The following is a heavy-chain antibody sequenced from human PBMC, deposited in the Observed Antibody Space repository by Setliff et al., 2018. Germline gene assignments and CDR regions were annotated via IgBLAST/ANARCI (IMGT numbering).Heavy chain of an antibody. Sequence: SETLSLTCTVSGGPISSSSYYWGWIRQPPGKGLEWIGSIYYSGSTYYNPSLKSRVTISVDTSKNQFSLKLSSVTAADTAVYYCAREDGSGFFVGVAWFDPWGQGTLVTVSS. CDR2: IYYSGST. CDR1: GGPISSSSYY. CDR3: AREDGSGFFVGVAWFDP. J-gene: IGHJ5*02. V-gene: IGHV4-39*07. D-gene: IGHD3-10*01.